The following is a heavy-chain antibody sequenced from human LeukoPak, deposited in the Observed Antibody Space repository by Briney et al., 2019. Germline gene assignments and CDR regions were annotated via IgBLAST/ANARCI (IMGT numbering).Heavy chain of an antibody. D-gene: IGHD3-22*01. CDR3: AGTYYYDSDYYYYGMDV. J-gene: IGHJ6*02. CDR2: IIPILGIA. V-gene: IGHV1-69*04. CDR1: GGTFSSYA. Sequence: GASVKVSCKASGGTFSSYAISWVRQAPGQGLEWMGRIIPILGIANYAQKFQGRVTITADKSTSTAYMELSSLRSEDTAVYYCAGTYYYDSDYYYYGMDVWGQGTTVTVSS.